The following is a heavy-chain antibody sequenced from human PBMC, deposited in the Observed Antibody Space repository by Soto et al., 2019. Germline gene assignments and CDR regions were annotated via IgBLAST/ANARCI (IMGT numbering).Heavy chain of an antibody. J-gene: IGHJ4*02. Sequence: GGSLRLSYAASGFTFSSYAMSWVRQAPGKGLEWVSAISGSGGSTYYADSVKGRFTISRDNSKNTLYLQMNSLRAEDTAVYYCAKESTVRFLEWLPYYFDYWGQGTLVTVSS. CDR2: ISGSGGST. D-gene: IGHD3-3*01. V-gene: IGHV3-23*01. CDR1: GFTFSSYA. CDR3: AKESTVRFLEWLPYYFDY.